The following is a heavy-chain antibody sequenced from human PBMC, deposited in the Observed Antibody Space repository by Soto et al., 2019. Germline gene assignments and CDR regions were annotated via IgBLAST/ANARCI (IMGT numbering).Heavy chain of an antibody. CDR3: AIHAVTATLTGGLDV. Sequence: EVQLVQSGAEVKKPGESLRISCKGSGYSFTNYWISWVRQMPGKGLEWMGRIDPSDSYTTYSPSFQGHVTISADRSISTASLQWSSLKASDTAMYYCAIHAVTATLTGGLDVWGQGTTVTVSS. CDR1: GYSFTNYW. CDR2: IDPSDSYT. V-gene: IGHV5-10-1*01. J-gene: IGHJ6*02. D-gene: IGHD2-21*02.